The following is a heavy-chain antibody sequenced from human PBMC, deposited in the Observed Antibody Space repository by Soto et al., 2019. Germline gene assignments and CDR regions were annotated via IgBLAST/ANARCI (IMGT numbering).Heavy chain of an antibody. J-gene: IGHJ4*02. V-gene: IGHV3-21*01. CDR3: ARYRPPYSSVWYFGY. CDR1: GFTFSSYR. D-gene: IGHD6-19*01. CDR2: ISSSSGYI. Sequence: KAGGSLRLSCAASGFTFSSYRMNWVRQAPGKGLEWVSSISSSSGYIYYADSVKGRFTISRDNAKNSLYLQLNSLRAEDTAVYYCARYRPPYSSVWYFGYWGQGTLVTVLL.